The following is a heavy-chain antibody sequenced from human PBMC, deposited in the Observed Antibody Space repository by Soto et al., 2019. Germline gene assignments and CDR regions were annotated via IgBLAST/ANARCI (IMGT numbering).Heavy chain of an antibody. CDR1: GFAFSDYG. Sequence: QVQLEGSGGGVVQPGRSLRLSCTASGFAFSDYGMHWVRQAPGKGLEWVAIIFYDGSHKYYADSVKGRFTISRDNSRNTVELQMNSLRAEDTATYFCARRRSTVTTPWFYHGMDVWGRGTTVTVSS. CDR2: IFYDGSHK. J-gene: IGHJ6*02. D-gene: IGHD4-17*01. V-gene: IGHV3-33*01. CDR3: ARRRSTVTTPWFYHGMDV.